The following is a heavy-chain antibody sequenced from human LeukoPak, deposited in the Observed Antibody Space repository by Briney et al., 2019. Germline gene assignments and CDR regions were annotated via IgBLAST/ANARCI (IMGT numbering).Heavy chain of an antibody. CDR2: IRYDESNK. CDR3: AKVNSGYCSSTSCYGDY. J-gene: IGHJ4*02. Sequence: PGGSLRLSCAASGFIFSNYGMHWVRQAPGKGLEWVAFIRYDESNKYYADSVKGRFTISRDNSKNTLYLQMNSLRAEDTAVYYCAKVNSGYCSSTSCYGDYWGQGTLVTVSS. D-gene: IGHD2-2*01. V-gene: IGHV3-30*02. CDR1: GFIFSNYG.